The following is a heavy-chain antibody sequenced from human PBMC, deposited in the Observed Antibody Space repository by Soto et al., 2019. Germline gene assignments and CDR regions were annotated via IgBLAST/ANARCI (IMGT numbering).Heavy chain of an antibody. V-gene: IGHV4-4*07. CDR2: IYATGTT. J-gene: IGHJ5*02. Sequence: SETLSLTCTVSGASISCFYWSWIRKSAGKGLEWIGRIYATGTTDYNPSLKSRVMMSVDTSKKQFSLKLRSVTAADTAVYYCVRDGTKTLRDWFDPWGQGISVTVSS. CDR1: GASISCFY. D-gene: IGHD1-1*01. CDR3: VRDGTKTLRDWFDP.